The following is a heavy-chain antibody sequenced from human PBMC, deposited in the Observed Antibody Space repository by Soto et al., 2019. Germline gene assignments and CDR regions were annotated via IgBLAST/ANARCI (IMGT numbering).Heavy chain of an antibody. CDR2: TYYRSKWYN. CDR3: ARGIRTYYDFWSGYYNWFDP. D-gene: IGHD3-3*01. V-gene: IGHV6-1*01. Sequence: SQTLSLTCAISGDSVSSTSAAWNWIRQSPSRGLEWLGRTYYRSKWYNDYAVSVKSRITINPDTSKNQFSLQLNSVTPEDTAVYYCARGIRTYYDFWSGYYNWFDPWGQGTLVTVSS. CDR1: GDSVSSTSAA. J-gene: IGHJ5*02.